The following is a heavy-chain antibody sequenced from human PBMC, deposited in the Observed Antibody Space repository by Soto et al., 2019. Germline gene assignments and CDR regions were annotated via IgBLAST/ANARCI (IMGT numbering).Heavy chain of an antibody. D-gene: IGHD4-17*01. CDR3: ARDLTTDGMDV. V-gene: IGHV3-33*01. J-gene: IGHJ6*02. CDR1: GFTFSSYG. Sequence: QVQLVESGGGVVQPGRSLRLSCAASGFTFSSYGMHWVRQAPGKGLEWVAVIWYDGSNKYYADSVKGRFTISRDNSKNTLYRQINSLRAEDRAVYYWARDLTTDGMDVWGQGTTVTVSS. CDR2: IWYDGSNK.